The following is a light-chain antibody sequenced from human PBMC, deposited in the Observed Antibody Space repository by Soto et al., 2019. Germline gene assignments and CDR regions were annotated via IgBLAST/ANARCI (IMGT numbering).Light chain of an antibody. CDR2: DSS. CDR3: HQRSYCPPVFT. CDR1: QGVSSD. V-gene: IGKV3-11*01. Sequence: IVLTQSPAPLSLSPGARATLSCRARQGVSSDLAQYPQKPAQPPTLLLYDSSTRATAIPARLSGSGSGTDFTRIISSLAPDDSAVYYCHQRSYCPPVFTFGQGTRLEIK. J-gene: IGKJ5*01.